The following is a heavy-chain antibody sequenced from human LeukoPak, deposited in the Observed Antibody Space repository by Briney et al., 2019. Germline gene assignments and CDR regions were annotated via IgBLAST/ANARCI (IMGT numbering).Heavy chain of an antibody. J-gene: IGHJ6*04. CDR2: ISAYNGNT. CDR1: GYTFTSYG. V-gene: IGHV1-18*04. Sequence: ASVKVSCKASGYTFTSYGISWVRQAPGQGLEWMGWISAYNGNTNYAQKLQGRVTMTTDTSTSTAYMELRSLRSDDTAVYYCARVRGWDIVVVPAAHPYYYYGMDVWDKGTTVTVSS. D-gene: IGHD2-2*01. CDR3: ARVRGWDIVVVPAAHPYYYYGMDV.